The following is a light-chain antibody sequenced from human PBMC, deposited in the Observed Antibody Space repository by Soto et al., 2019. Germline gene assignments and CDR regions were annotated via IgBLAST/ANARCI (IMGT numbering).Light chain of an antibody. CDR1: QSIGGF. CDR3: QQSYSTPLT. J-gene: IGKJ4*01. CDR2: AAS. V-gene: IGKV1-39*01. Sequence: DIQMTQSPSSLSVSVGYRVTMTCRASQSIGGFLNWYQQKLGKAPKLLIYAASSLQSGVPSRFSGSGPGTDFTLTISSLQPEDFATYYCQQSYSTPLTFGGGTKVDIK.